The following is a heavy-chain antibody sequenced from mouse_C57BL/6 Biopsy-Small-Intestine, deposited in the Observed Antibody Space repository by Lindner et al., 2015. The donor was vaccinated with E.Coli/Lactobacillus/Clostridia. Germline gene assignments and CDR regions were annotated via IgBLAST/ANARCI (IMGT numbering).Heavy chain of an antibody. J-gene: IGHJ3*01. CDR1: GYSFISYD. CDR2: MNPHSGNT. CDR3: ARRAWGHDAFDI. V-gene: IGHV1-66*01. Sequence: SVKVSCKASGYSFISYDINWVRQATGQGLEWMGWMNPHSGNTGYTQQLQGRVTMTRNTSINTAYMELSSLRSEDTAVYYCARRAWGHDAFDIWAQGTMVTVSS. D-gene: IGHD2-3*01.